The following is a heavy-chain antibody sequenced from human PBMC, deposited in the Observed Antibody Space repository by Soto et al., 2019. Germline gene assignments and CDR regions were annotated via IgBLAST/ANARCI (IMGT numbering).Heavy chain of an antibody. CDR1: GFTFRSCA. CDR3: ARDVGYYYDGSGYYRFDY. CDR2: IIDSGAST. J-gene: IGHJ4*02. D-gene: IGHD3-22*01. V-gene: IGHV3-23*01. Sequence: GGSLRLSCAASGFTFRSCAMGWVRQAPGKGLEWVSDIIDSGASTYYAESVKGRFTISRDNAKNSLYLQMNSLRDEDTAVYYCARDVGYYYDGSGYYRFDYWGQGTLVTVSS.